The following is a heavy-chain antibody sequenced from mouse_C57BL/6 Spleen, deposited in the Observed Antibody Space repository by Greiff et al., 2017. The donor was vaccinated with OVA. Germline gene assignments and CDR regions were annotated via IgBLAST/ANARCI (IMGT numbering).Heavy chain of an antibody. V-gene: IGHV1-69*01. D-gene: IGHD3-2*02. CDR1: GYTFTSYW. CDR2: IDPSDSYT. Sequence: VQLQQPGAELVMPGASVKLSCKASGYTFTSYWMHWVKQRPGPGLEWIGEIDPSDSYTNYNQKFKGKSTLTVDKSSSTAYMQLSSLTAEDSAVYYCARSGDSSGSLADWGQGTLVTVSA. CDR3: ARSGDSSGSLAD. J-gene: IGHJ3*01.